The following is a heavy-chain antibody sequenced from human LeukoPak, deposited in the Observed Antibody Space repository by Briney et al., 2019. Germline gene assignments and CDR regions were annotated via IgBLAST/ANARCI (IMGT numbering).Heavy chain of an antibody. CDR3: ARGRWHQSY. V-gene: IGHV4-34*01. CDR2: INHSGST. CDR1: GGSFSGYY. D-gene: IGHD5-24*01. J-gene: IGHJ4*02. Sequence: SSETLSVTCAVYGGSFSGYYSSWIRQPPGKGLEWIGEINHSGSTNYNPSLKSRVTISVDTSKNQFSLKLSSVTAADTAVYYCARGRWHQSYWGQGTLVTVSS.